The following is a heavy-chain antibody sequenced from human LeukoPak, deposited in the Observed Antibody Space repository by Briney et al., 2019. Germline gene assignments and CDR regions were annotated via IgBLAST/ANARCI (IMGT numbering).Heavy chain of an antibody. CDR2: INPNSGGT. J-gene: IGHJ6*02. CDR1: GYTSTGYY. Sequence: ASVKVSCKASGYTSTGYYMHWVRQAPGQGLEWMGWINPNSGGTNYAQKFQGRVTMTRDTSISTAYMELSRLRSDDTAVYYCARVSRDYYGMDVWGQGTTVTVSS. V-gene: IGHV1-2*02. D-gene: IGHD3-10*01. CDR3: ARVSRDYYGMDV.